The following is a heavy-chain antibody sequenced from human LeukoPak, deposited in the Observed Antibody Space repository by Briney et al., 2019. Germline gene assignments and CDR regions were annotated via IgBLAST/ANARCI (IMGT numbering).Heavy chain of an antibody. CDR1: GFTFGSYA. D-gene: IGHD3-10*02. J-gene: IGHJ6*02. Sequence: GGSLRLSCAASGFTFGSYAMHWVRQAPCKGLEWVAVMSFDGTHIYYADSVKGRFTISRDNSKNTLYLQMNSLRAEDTAVYYCARCSGYGMDVWGQGTTVTVSS. V-gene: IGHV3-30-3*01. CDR3: ARCSGYGMDV. CDR2: MSFDGTHI.